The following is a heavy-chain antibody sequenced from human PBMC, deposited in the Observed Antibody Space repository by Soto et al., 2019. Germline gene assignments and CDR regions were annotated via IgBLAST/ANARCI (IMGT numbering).Heavy chain of an antibody. CDR2: INAGNGNT. D-gene: IGHD3-9*01. V-gene: IGHV1-3*01. CDR3: ARAERDYDILTGSPGY. Sequence: ASVKVSCKASGYTFTSYAMHWVRQAPGQRLEWMGWINAGNGNTKYSQKFQGRVTITRDTSASTAYMELSSLRSEDTAVYYCARAERDYDILTGSPGYWGQGTLVTVSS. J-gene: IGHJ4*02. CDR1: GYTFTSYA.